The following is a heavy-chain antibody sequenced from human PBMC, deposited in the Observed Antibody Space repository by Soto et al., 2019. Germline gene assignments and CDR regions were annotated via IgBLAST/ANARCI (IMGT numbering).Heavy chain of an antibody. V-gene: IGHV3-30*18. D-gene: IGHD1-26*01. CDR2: ISYDGSKK. J-gene: IGHJ4*02. CDR3: AKASPSYSFAF. CDR1: GFTFSNSG. Sequence: QVQLVESGGGVVHPGESLRLSCIASGFTFSNSGMHWVRQAPGKGQQWVAVISYDGSKKYYPDSVRGRFTVSRDNSNNTLYPQMNSLRADDTATYYCAKASPSYSFAFRGQGTLVAVSS.